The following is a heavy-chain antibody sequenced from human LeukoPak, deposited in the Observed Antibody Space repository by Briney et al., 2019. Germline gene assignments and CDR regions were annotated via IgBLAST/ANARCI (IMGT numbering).Heavy chain of an antibody. CDR2: MNPNSGNT. CDR1: GYTFTSYD. V-gene: IGHV1-8*01. D-gene: IGHD3-3*01. CDR3: ARAPSPPSAIFGPYGMDV. Sequence: ASVKVSCKASGYTFTSYDINWVRQATGQGLEWMGWMNPNSGNTGYAQKFQGRVTMTRNTSISTAYMELSSLRSEDTAVYYCARAPSPPSAIFGPYGMDVWGQGTTVTVSS. J-gene: IGHJ6*02.